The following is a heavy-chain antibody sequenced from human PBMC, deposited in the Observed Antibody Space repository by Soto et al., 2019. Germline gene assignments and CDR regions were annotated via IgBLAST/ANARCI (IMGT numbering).Heavy chain of an antibody. CDR2: ISGSGGST. J-gene: IGHJ6*02. Sequence: GGSLRLSCAASGFTFSSYAMSWVRQAPGKGLEWVSAISGSGGSTYYADSVKGRFTISRDNSKNTLYLQMNSLRAEDTAVYYCANSNSGSFSYYYGMDVWGQGTTVTVSS. CDR3: ANSNSGSFSYYYGMDV. CDR1: GFTFSSYA. V-gene: IGHV3-23*01. D-gene: IGHD1-26*01.